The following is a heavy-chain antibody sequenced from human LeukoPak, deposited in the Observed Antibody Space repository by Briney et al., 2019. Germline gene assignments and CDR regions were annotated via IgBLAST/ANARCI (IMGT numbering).Heavy chain of an antibody. Sequence: PSETLSLTCTVSGGSISSYYWSWIRQPPGKGLEWIGYIYTGGSTNYNPSLKSRVTISVDTSKNQFSLKLSSVTAADTAVYYCARLHGNWFDPWGQEPWSPSPQ. CDR3: ARLHGNWFDP. CDR2: IYTGGST. J-gene: IGHJ5*02. CDR1: GGSISSYY. V-gene: IGHV4-4*09.